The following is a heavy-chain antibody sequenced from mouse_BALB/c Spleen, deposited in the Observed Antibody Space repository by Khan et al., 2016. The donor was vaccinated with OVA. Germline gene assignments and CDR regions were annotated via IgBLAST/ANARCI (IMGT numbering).Heavy chain of an antibody. CDR3: ARAGYGGFAY. J-gene: IGHJ3*01. Sequence: EVELVESGGGLVKPGGSLKLSCAASGFTFSDYYMYWVRPTPEKRLEWVATISDGGSYTYYPDSVKGRFTISRDNAKNNLYLQMSRRKSEYTAMYYCARAGYGGFAYWGQGTLVTVSA. CDR2: ISDGGSYT. V-gene: IGHV5-4*02. CDR1: GFTFSDYY. D-gene: IGHD1-1*02.